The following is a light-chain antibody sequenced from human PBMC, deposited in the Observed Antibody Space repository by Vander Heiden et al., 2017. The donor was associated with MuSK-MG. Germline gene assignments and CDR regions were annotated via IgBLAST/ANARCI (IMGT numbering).Light chain of an antibody. J-gene: IGKJ4*01. CDR1: QSISSY. CDR3: QQSYSTPLT. Sequence: IQMTPSPSSLSASVGDRVTITCRASQSISSYLNWYQQKPGKAPKLLIYAASSLQSGVPSRFSDSGSGTDFTLTISSLQPEDFATYYCQQSYSTPLTFGGGTKVDIK. CDR2: AAS. V-gene: IGKV1-39*01.